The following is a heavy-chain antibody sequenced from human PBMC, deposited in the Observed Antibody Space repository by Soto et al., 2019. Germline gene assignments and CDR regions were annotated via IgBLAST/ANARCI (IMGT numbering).Heavy chain of an antibody. J-gene: IGHJ6*02. CDR3: ARDQYYFRSGSYYYAMEV. CDR2: IYYTGST. V-gene: IGHV4-61*01. CDR1: GGSVSSESHY. D-gene: IGHD3-3*01. Sequence: SENLSLTCTVSGGSVSSESHYWSWIRQTPGKGLEWIGYIYYTGSTNYNPSLKGRVTMSVDTSRDQVSLRLRSVTRADTAVYYCARDQYYFRSGSYYYAMEVWGQGTKVTVSS.